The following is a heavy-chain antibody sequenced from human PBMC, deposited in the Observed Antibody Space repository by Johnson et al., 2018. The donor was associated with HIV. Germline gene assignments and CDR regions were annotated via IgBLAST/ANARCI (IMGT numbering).Heavy chain of an antibody. CDR3: ARATGYSRAFDI. D-gene: IGHD5-18*01. CDR1: GFTFSSYA. Sequence: QMLLVESGGGVVQPGRSLRLSCEASGFTFSSYAMHWVRQAPGKGLEWVAVISYDGSNKYYADSVKGRFTISRDNSKNTLYLQMNSLRAEETAVYYCARATGYSRAFDIWGQGTMVTVST. J-gene: IGHJ3*02. V-gene: IGHV3-30-3*01. CDR2: ISYDGSNK.